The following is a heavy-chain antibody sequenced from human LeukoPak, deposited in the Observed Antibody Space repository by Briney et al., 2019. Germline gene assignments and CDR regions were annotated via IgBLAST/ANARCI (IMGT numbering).Heavy chain of an antibody. CDR3: AKVGCGSGYCAFDY. D-gene: IGHD3-22*01. CDR1: GLTFSSYG. CDR2: ISYDGSNI. Sequence: PGRSLRRSCVASGLTFSSYGMHWVRQAPGKGLEWVAVISYDGSNIYYAASVKGRFTISRDNSKNTLYLQMNSLRAEDTAVYYCAKVGCGSGYCAFDYWGQGTLVTVSS. J-gene: IGHJ4*02. V-gene: IGHV3-30*18.